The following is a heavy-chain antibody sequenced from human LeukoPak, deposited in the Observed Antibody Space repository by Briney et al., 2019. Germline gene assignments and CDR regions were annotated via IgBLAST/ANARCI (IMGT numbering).Heavy chain of an antibody. Sequence: SETLSLTCTVSGGSISSYYWSWIRQPPGKGLEWIGYIYYSGSTNYNPSLKSRVTISVDTSKNQFSLKLSSVTAADTAVYYCARGRYSGCDWVDYWGQGTPVTVSS. CDR2: IYYSGST. CDR1: GGSISSYY. CDR3: ARGRYSGCDWVDY. D-gene: IGHD5-12*01. V-gene: IGHV4-59*01. J-gene: IGHJ4*02.